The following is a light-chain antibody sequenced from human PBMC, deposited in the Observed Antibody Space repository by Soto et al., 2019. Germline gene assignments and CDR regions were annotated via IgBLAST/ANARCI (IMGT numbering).Light chain of an antibody. Sequence: DIKMTQSPSSLSASVGDRATITCRASQSISSYLNWYQQNPGKAPKLLISAASSLQSEVPSRFSGSGSGTDFTLTISTLQPEDIATYYCQQSYSTPPTFGQGTKVDIK. CDR2: AAS. J-gene: IGKJ1*01. CDR1: QSISSY. V-gene: IGKV1-39*01. CDR3: QQSYSTPPT.